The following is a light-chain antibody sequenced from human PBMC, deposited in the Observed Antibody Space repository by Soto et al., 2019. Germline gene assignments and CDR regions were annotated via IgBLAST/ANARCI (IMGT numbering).Light chain of an antibody. CDR3: QYYGTSPFT. CDR2: GAS. V-gene: IGKV3-20*01. CDR1: QSVSSSS. Sequence: EIVLTQSPGTLSLSPGERATLSCRASQSVSSSSFGWYQQKPGQAPRLLIYGASTRATGIPDRFSGSGSGTDFPLTISRLEPEYFAVYYCQYYGTSPFTFGPGTKVDIK. J-gene: IGKJ3*01.